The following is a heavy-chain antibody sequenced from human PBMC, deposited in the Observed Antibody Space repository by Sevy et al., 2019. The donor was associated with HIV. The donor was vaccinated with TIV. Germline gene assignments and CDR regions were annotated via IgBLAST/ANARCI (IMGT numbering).Heavy chain of an antibody. CDR1: GEPFSNYY. V-gene: IGHV4-34*01. CDR2: IDHSGRS. CDR3: ARGPKPLRSDYGDYRGVGYYFDS. D-gene: IGHD4-17*01. Sequence: SETLSLTCAVYGEPFSNYYWSWIRLSPGKGLESIGEIDHSGRSDYNPSLKSRVTMSVDTSKNQFSLKLTSVTAADTAVYYCARGPKPLRSDYGDYRGVGYYFDSWGQGTLVTVSS. J-gene: IGHJ4*02.